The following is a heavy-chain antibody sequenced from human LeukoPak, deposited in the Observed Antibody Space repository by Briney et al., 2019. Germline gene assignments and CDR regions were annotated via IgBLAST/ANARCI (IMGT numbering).Heavy chain of an antibody. CDR3: ANSRRDYYYYYMDV. V-gene: IGHV4-34*01. J-gene: IGHJ6*03. D-gene: IGHD2-15*01. CDR1: GGSFSGYY. Sequence: SETLSLTCAVYGGSFSGYYWSWIRQPPGKGLEWIGEINHSGSTNYNPSLKSRVTISVDTSKNQFSLKLCSVTAADTAVYYCANSRRDYYYYYMDVWGKGTTVTVSS. CDR2: INHSGST.